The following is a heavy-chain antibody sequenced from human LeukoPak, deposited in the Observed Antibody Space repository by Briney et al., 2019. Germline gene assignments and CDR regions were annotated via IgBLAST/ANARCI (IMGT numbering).Heavy chain of an antibody. CDR2: IRGDGSDA. D-gene: IGHD4/OR15-4a*01. CDR3: ARRAGAYSHPYDY. Sequence: PGGSLRLSCAASGFTFSDTWMHWVRQVPGKGLVWVSRIRGDGSDARYAESVKGRFTISRDNSKNTLYRQMNSLRAEDTAVYYCARRAGAYSHPYDYWGQGTLVTVSS. CDR1: GFTFSDTW. J-gene: IGHJ4*02. V-gene: IGHV3-74*01.